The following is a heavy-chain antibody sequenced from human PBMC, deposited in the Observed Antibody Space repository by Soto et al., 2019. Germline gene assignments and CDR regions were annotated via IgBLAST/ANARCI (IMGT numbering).Heavy chain of an antibody. V-gene: IGHV4-39*01. J-gene: IGHJ6*02. Sequence: TLSLTCPLYGGSVSSSSYYWGLLRQPPAKGREWIGGIYYSGSTYYNPSLKSRDTISVDTSKNQFSLKLSSVTAADTAVYCCARVGCYYYGMDVWGQGTTVTVSS. CDR3: ARVGCYYYGMDV. CDR2: IYYSGST. CDR1: GGSVSSSSYY. D-gene: IGHD6-19*01.